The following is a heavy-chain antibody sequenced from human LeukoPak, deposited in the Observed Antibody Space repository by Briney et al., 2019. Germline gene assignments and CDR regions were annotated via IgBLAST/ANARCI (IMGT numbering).Heavy chain of an antibody. J-gene: IGHJ4*02. V-gene: IGHV4-38-2*02. CDR2: IYHSGST. CDR1: GYSISSGYC. Sequence: PSETLSLTCTVSGYSISSGYCWGWIRQPPGKGLEWIGSIYHSGSTYYNPSLKSRVTISVDTSKNQFSLKLSSVTAADTAVYYCARRRSSSWYFDYWGQGTLVTVSS. D-gene: IGHD6-13*01. CDR3: ARRRSSSWYFDY.